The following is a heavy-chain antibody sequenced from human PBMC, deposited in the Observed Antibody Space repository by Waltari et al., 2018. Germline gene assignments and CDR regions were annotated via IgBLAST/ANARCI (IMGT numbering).Heavy chain of an antibody. V-gene: IGHV3-21*01. CDR3: ASQTSGGVDY. CDR1: GFTFSSYS. Sequence: EVQLVESGGGLVKPGGSLRLSCAASGFTFSSYSMNWVRQAPGQGLELVSSISSSSSYISYADSLMCRFSISSNNAKNLQYLQMNSLRAEDTAVYYGASQTSGGVDYWGQGTLVTVSS. CDR2: ISSSSSYI. D-gene: IGHD3-16*01. J-gene: IGHJ4*02.